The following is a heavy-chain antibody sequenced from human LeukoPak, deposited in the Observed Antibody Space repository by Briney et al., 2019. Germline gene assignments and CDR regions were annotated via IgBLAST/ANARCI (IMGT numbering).Heavy chain of an antibody. V-gene: IGHV1-2*02. J-gene: IGHJ4*02. CDR2: INPNSGGT. Sequence: ASVKVSCKASGYTFTSYDINWVRQATGQGLEWMGWINPNSGGTNYAQKFQGRVTMTWDTSISTAYMELSRLRSDDTAVYYCARELLPAAQSAGYWGQGTLVTVSS. D-gene: IGHD2-2*01. CDR3: ARELLPAAQSAGY. CDR1: GYTFTSYD.